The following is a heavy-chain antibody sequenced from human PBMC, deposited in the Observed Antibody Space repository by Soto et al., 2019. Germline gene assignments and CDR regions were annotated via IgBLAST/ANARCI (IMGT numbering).Heavy chain of an antibody. CDR2: INSDGSST. Sequence: VQLVESGGGLVQPGGSLRLSCAASGFTFSSYWMHWVRQAPGKGLVWVSRINSDGSSTSYAESVKGRFNISRDNAKNPLYLQMNGLRAEDTAVYYCVRTSLVVAAATREDYWGQGTLVTVSS. J-gene: IGHJ4*02. D-gene: IGHD2-15*01. CDR3: VRTSLVVAAATREDY. V-gene: IGHV3-74*01. CDR1: GFTFSSYW.